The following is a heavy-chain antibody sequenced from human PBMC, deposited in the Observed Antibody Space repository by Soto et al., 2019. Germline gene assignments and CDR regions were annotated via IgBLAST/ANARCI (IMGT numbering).Heavy chain of an antibody. Sequence: QLQLQESGPGLVKPSETLSLTCTVSGGSISSSSYYWGWIRQPPGKGLEWIGSIYYSGSTYYNPSLKSGVTISVDTSKNQFSLKLSSVTAADTAVYYCARQARFGWDYGDHEQDYWGQGTLVTVSS. CDR3: ARQARFGWDYGDHEQDY. V-gene: IGHV4-39*01. CDR2: IYYSGST. D-gene: IGHD4-17*01. J-gene: IGHJ4*02. CDR1: GGSISSSSYY.